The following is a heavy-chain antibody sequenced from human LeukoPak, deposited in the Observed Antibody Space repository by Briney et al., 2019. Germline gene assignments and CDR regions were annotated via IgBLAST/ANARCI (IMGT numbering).Heavy chain of an antibody. Sequence: ASVTVSCKASGYTFTNYAMNWVRQAPGQGLEWMGWIHPSTGNPTYAQGFTGRFVFSLDTSVSTTYLQISSLKAEDSAVYYCARAYQRLGELSLPDYWGQGTLVTVSS. CDR1: GYTFTNYA. J-gene: IGHJ4*02. CDR2: IHPSTGNP. D-gene: IGHD3-16*02. CDR3: ARAYQRLGELSLPDY. V-gene: IGHV7-4-1*02.